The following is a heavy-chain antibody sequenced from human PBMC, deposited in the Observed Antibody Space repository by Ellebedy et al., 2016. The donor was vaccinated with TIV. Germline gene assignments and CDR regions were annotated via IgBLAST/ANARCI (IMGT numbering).Heavy chain of an antibody. CDR2: IKQDGSEK. CDR3: ARGSGWGRFDS. D-gene: IGHD6-19*01. Sequence: PGGSLRLSCVASGLTFSSYWMNWVRQAPGKRLEWVANIKQDGSEKYYVDSVKGRFTISRDNANNLLFLQMYSLRAEDTAVYYCARGSGWGRFDSWGQGTLVTVSS. CDR1: GLTFSSYW. J-gene: IGHJ4*02. V-gene: IGHV3-7*03.